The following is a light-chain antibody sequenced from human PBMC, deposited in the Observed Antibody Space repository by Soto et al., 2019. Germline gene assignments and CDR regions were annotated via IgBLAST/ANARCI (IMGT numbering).Light chain of an antibody. V-gene: IGLV2-23*02. J-gene: IGLJ3*02. CDR2: EVT. Sequence: QSALTQPASVSGSPGQSITISCTGTSSDVGTYNLVSWYQQHPGKVPKLIIYEVTKRPSGVSNRFSGSKSGNTASLTISGLQAEDEADYYCCSHAGNGTFEWVFGGGTKLTVL. CDR3: CSHAGNGTFEWV. CDR1: SSDVGTYNL.